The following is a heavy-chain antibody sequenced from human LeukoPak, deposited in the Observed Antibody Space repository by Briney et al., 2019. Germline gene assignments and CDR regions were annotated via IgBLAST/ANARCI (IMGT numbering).Heavy chain of an antibody. CDR2: INHSGST. CDR3: ARGHHWNPSGFDY. V-gene: IGHV4-34*01. J-gene: IGHJ4*02. D-gene: IGHD6-25*01. Sequence: PSETLSLTCAVYGGSFSGYYWSWIRQPPGKGLEWIGEINHSGSTNYNPSPKSRVTISVDTSKNQFSLKLSSVTAADTAGYYCARGHHWNPSGFDYWGQGTLVTVSS. CDR1: GGSFSGYY.